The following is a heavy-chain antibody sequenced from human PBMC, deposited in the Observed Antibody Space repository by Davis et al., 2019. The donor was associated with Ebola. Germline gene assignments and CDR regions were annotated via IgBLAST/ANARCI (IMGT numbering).Heavy chain of an antibody. Sequence: PGGSLRLSCAASGFTFGSDWMSWVRQAPGKGLEWVANIKKDASEKYYVDSVKGRFTISRDNAKNSLYLQMNSLRAEDAAIYYCARRGAGGYWWGAFDYWGQGTRVTVSS. D-gene: IGHD2-21*01. J-gene: IGHJ4*02. V-gene: IGHV3-7*03. CDR2: IKKDASEK. CDR3: ARRGAGGYWWGAFDY. CDR1: GFTFGSDW.